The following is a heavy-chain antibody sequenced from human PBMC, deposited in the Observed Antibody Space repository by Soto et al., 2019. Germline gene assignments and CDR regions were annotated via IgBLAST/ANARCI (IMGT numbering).Heavy chain of an antibody. CDR1: GFTFSSYA. Sequence: GGSLRLSCAASGFTFSSYAMSWVRQAPGKGLEWVSAISGSGGSTYYADYVKGRFTISRDNSKNTLYLQMNSLRAEDTAVYYCAKDPGYDILTGYFYFDYWGQGTLVTVSS. J-gene: IGHJ4*02. CDR3: AKDPGYDILTGYFYFDY. CDR2: ISGSGGST. D-gene: IGHD3-9*01. V-gene: IGHV3-23*01.